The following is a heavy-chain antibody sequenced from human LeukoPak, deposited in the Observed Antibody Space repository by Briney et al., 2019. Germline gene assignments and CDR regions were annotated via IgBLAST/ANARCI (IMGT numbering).Heavy chain of an antibody. Sequence: GGSLRLSCSASGFTFSSYTIHWVRQAPGKGLEFVSAITNNGGSTYYADSVKGRFTISRDNSKNTVYLQMSSLRAEDTAVYYCVIVRGYFDSSGSDYWGQGTLVTVSS. J-gene: IGHJ4*02. CDR1: GFTFSSYT. D-gene: IGHD3-9*01. V-gene: IGHV3-64D*06. CDR2: ITNNGGST. CDR3: VIVRGYFDSSGSDY.